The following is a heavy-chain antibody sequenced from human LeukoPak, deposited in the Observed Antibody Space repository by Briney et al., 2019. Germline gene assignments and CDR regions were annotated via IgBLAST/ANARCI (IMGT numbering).Heavy chain of an antibody. V-gene: IGHV4-39*01. CDR1: GGSISSSSYY. CDR2: IYYSGST. CDR3: ARRLGPNYYYYYMDV. J-gene: IGHJ6*03. D-gene: IGHD3-16*01. Sequence: SETLSLTCTVSGGSISSSSYYWGWIRHPPGKGLEWIGSIYYSGSTYYNPPLKSRVTISVDTSKNQFSLKLSCVTSADTAVYYCARRLGPNYYYYYMDVSGKGTTVTVSS.